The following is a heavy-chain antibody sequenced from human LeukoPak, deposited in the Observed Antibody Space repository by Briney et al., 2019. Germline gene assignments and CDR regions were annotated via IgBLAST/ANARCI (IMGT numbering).Heavy chain of an antibody. CDR3: AREGRDGYNSIRSIDY. J-gene: IGHJ4*02. D-gene: IGHD5-24*01. CDR2: INPNSGGT. CDR1: GYTFTGYY. Sequence: ASVKVSCKASGYTFTGYYMHWVRQAPGQGLEWTGWINPNSGGTNYAQKFQGRVTMTRDTSISTAYMELSRLRSDDTAVYYCAREGRDGYNSIRSIDYWGQGTLVTVSS. V-gene: IGHV1-2*02.